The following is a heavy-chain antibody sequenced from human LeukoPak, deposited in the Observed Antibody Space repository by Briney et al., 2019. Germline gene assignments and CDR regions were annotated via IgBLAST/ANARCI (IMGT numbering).Heavy chain of an antibody. V-gene: IGHV3-23*01. J-gene: IGHJ4*02. CDR2: ISGSGGST. CDR3: ARDPRTVRI. CDR1: GFTFSSYA. Sequence: GGSLRLSCAASGFTFSSYAMSWVRQAPGKGLEWVSAISGSGGSTYYADSVKGRFTISRDNSKNTLYLQMDSLRVEDTAIYYCARDPRTVRIWGQGTLVTVSS. D-gene: IGHD1-1*01.